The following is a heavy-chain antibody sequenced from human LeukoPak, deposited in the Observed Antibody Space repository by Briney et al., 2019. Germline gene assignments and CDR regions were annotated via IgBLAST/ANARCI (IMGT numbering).Heavy chain of an antibody. V-gene: IGHV1-46*01. CDR3: ARRPRGYCSSTSCSPLYYYYGMDV. CDR1: GYTFTSYY. Sequence: ASVKVSCKASGYTFTSYYMHWVRQAPGQGLEWMGIINPSGGSTSYAQMFQGRVTMTRDTSTSTAYMELSSLRSEDTAVYYCARRPRGYCSSTSCSPLYYYYGMDVWGQGTTVTVSS. CDR2: INPSGGST. D-gene: IGHD2-2*01. J-gene: IGHJ6*02.